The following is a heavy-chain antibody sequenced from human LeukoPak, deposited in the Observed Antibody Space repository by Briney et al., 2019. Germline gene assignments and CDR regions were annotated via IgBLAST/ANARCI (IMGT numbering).Heavy chain of an antibody. CDR3: ARLRFLEWLPHPFDY. Sequence: ASETLSLTCTVSGGSISSGSYYWSWIRQPAGKGLEWIGRIYTSGSTNYNPSLKSRVTISVDTSKNQFSLKLSSVTAADTAVYYCARLRFLEWLPHPFDYWGQGTLVTVSS. J-gene: IGHJ4*02. D-gene: IGHD3-3*01. CDR1: GGSISSGSYY. V-gene: IGHV4-61*02. CDR2: IYTSGST.